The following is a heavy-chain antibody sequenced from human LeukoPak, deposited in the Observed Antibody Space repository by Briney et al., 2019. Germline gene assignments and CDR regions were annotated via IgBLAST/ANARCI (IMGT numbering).Heavy chain of an antibody. V-gene: IGHV1-8*03. CDR1: GYTFTSYD. J-gene: IGHJ6*03. D-gene: IGHD6-13*01. CDR3: ARNLPYSSSWYYCYYYMDV. Sequence: GASVKVPCKASGYTFTSYDINWVRQATGQGLEWMGWMNPNSGNTGYAQKFQGRVTITRNTSISTAYMELSSLRSEDTAVYYCARNLPYSSSWYYCYYYMDVWGKGTTVTVSS. CDR2: MNPNSGNT.